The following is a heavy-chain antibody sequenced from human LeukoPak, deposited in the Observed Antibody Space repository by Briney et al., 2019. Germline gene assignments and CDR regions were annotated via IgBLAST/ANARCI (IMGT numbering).Heavy chain of an antibody. V-gene: IGHV4-39*01. CDR1: GGSISSSSYY. D-gene: IGHD5-18*01. CDR2: IYYSGST. Sequence: SETLSLTCTVSGGSISSSSYYWGWIRQPPGKGLEWIGSIYYSGSTYYNPSLKSRVAISVDTSKNQFSLKLSSVTAADTAVYYCARNQVDTAMVTHRHYGMDVWGQGTTVTVSS. J-gene: IGHJ6*02. CDR3: ARNQVDTAMVTHRHYGMDV.